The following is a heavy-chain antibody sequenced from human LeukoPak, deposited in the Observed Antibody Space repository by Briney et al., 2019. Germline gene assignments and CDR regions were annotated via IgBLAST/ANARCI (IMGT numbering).Heavy chain of an antibody. CDR1: GFSFSSYA. J-gene: IGHJ4*02. V-gene: IGHV3-23*01. Sequence: GGSLRLSCAASGFSFSSYAMSWVRQAPGKGLEWASAISGSGGNTYYADSVKGRFTISRDNSKNTLYLQMNSLRAEDTAIYYCAKVSWANYFDYWGQGTLVTVSS. D-gene: IGHD6-13*01. CDR2: ISGSGGNT. CDR3: AKVSWANYFDY.